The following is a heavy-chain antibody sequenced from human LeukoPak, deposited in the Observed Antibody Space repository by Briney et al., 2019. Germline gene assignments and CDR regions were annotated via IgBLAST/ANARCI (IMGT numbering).Heavy chain of an antibody. Sequence: ASVKVSCKASGYTFTSCYKHWVRQAPGQGLEWMGIINPSGGSTSYAQKFQGRVTMTRDMSTSTVYMELSSLRSEDTAVYYCARGGSVYYYDSSGYFDYWGQGTLVTVSS. D-gene: IGHD3-22*01. J-gene: IGHJ4*02. CDR2: INPSGGST. CDR1: GYTFTSCY. CDR3: ARGGSVYYYDSSGYFDY. V-gene: IGHV1-46*01.